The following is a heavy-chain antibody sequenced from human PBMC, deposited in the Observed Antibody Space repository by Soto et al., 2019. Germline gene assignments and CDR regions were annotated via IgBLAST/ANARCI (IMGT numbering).Heavy chain of an antibody. Sequence: GGSLRLSCTASGFTFGDYAMSWFRQAPGKGLEWVGFIRSKAYGGTTEYAASVKGRFTISRDDSKSIAYLQMNSLKTEDTAVYYCTRDLPLLWFGELSSWFAPWGQGTLVTVSS. CDR2: IRSKAYGGTT. CDR1: GFTFGDYA. J-gene: IGHJ5*02. D-gene: IGHD3-10*01. CDR3: TRDLPLLWFGELSSWFAP. V-gene: IGHV3-49*03.